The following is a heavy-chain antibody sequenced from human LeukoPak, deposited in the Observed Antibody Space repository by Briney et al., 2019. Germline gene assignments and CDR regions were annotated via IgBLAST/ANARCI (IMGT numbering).Heavy chain of an antibody. Sequence: SETLSLTCTVSGASISSGSDFWSCVRQPAGKALEWIGRFHTSGGTNYNRSLESRVILSVDTSKNQFSLKLASVTAAHTAVYYCASIVFGVIYNWFDPGGQGTLVTVPS. CDR1: GASISSGSDF. J-gene: IGHJ5*02. D-gene: IGHD3-3*01. V-gene: IGHV4-61*02. CDR2: FHTSGGT. CDR3: ASIVFGVIYNWFDP.